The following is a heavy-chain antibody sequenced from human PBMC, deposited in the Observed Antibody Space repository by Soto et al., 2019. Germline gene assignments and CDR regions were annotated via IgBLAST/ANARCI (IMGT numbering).Heavy chain of an antibody. Sequence: LSLTCTVSGGSISSSSYYWGWIRQPPGKGLEWIGSIYYSGSTYYNPSLKSRVTISVDTSKNQFSLKLSSVTAADTAVYYCARHWYMMLPRDYYYGMDVWGQGTTVTVSS. J-gene: IGHJ6*02. V-gene: IGHV4-39*01. D-gene: IGHD1-20*01. CDR2: IYYSGST. CDR3: ARHWYMMLPRDYYYGMDV. CDR1: GGSISSSSYY.